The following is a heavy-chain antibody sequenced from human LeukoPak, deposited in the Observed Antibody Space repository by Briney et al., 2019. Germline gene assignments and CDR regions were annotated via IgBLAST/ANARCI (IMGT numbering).Heavy chain of an antibody. CDR1: GGSVSSGNYF. CDR2: VYYSGGT. Sequence: SETLSLTCTVSGGSVSSGNYFWSWIRQPPGKGLEWIGYVYYSGGTNYNPSLKSRVTISVDTSKNQFSLRLTSITAADTAVYYCARFYYDTPSYYYFDYWGQGTLVTVSS. V-gene: IGHV4-61*01. J-gene: IGHJ4*02. CDR3: ARFYYDTPSYYYFDY. D-gene: IGHD3-22*01.